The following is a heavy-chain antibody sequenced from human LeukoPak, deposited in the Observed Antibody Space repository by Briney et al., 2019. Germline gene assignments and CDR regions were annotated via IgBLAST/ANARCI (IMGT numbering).Heavy chain of an antibody. Sequence: PGGSLRLSCAASGFTFSSYGMHWVRQAPGKGLEWVAVISYDGSNKYYADSVKGRFTISRDNSKNTLYLQMNSLRAEDTAVYYCAKDSEGYRSSWYRYGMDVWGQGTTVTVSS. CDR3: AKDSEGYRSSWYRYGMDV. J-gene: IGHJ6*02. D-gene: IGHD6-13*01. CDR1: GFTFSSYG. V-gene: IGHV3-30*18. CDR2: ISYDGSNK.